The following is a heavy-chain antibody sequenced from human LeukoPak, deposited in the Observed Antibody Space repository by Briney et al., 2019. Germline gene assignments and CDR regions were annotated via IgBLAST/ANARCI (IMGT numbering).Heavy chain of an antibody. CDR3: AKGLYGSGSWFAFDY. CDR1: GFTFRSYA. D-gene: IGHD3-10*01. Sequence: PGGSLRLSCAASGFTFRSYAMNWVRQAPGKGLEWVSAISGSGSATYYADSVKGRFTISRDNSKNTLYLQMNSLRAEDTAVYYCAKGLYGSGSWFAFDYWGQGTLVTVSS. V-gene: IGHV3-23*01. J-gene: IGHJ4*02. CDR2: ISGSGSAT.